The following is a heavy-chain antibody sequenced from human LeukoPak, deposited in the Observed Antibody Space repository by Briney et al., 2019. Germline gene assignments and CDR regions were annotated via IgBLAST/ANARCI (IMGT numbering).Heavy chain of an antibody. Sequence: SQTLSLTCTVSGGSISSGNYYWSWIRQPAGKGLEWIGRIYTSGNTMYNPSLKSRVTISIDTSKSQFSLRLTSVTAADTALYYCARGVGSSESNWFDPWGQGTLATVSS. V-gene: IGHV4-61*02. CDR1: GGSISSGNYY. J-gene: IGHJ5*02. D-gene: IGHD1-26*01. CDR2: IYTSGNT. CDR3: ARGVGSSESNWFDP.